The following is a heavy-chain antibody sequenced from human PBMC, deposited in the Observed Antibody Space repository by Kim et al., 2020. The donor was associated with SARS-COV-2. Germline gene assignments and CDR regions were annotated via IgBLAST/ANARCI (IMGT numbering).Heavy chain of an antibody. D-gene: IGHD3-10*01. CDR3: ARAYGEMVRGVIMYWYFDL. V-gene: IGHV7-4-1*02. CDR1: GYTFTSYA. Sequence: ASVKVSCKASGYTFTSYAMNWVRQAPGQGLEWMGWINTNTGNPTYAQGFTGRFVFSLDTSVSTAYLQISSLKAEDTAVYYCARAYGEMVRGVIMYWYFDLWGRGTLVTVSS. J-gene: IGHJ2*01. CDR2: INTNTGNP.